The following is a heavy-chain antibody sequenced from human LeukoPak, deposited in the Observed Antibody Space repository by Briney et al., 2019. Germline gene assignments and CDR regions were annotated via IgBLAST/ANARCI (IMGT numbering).Heavy chain of an antibody. CDR1: GFTFSSYD. CDR3: AKDRHAPGRYCSSTICFPFDP. CDR2: ISGSGSST. V-gene: IGHV3-23*01. D-gene: IGHD2-2*01. J-gene: IGHJ5*02. Sequence: GGSLRLSCVASGFTFSSYDMSWVRQAPGKGLEWVSGISGSGSSTYYADSVKGRFTISRDNSKSTLYLQMNSLRAEDTAVYYCAKDRHAPGRYCSSTICFPFDPWGQGTLVTVSS.